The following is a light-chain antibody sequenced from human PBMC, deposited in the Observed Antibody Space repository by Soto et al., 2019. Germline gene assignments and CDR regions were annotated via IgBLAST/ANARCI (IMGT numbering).Light chain of an antibody. J-gene: IGKJ4*01. CDR1: QRTDSL. CDR3: QQRSNWPLT. CDR2: DAS. V-gene: IGKV3-11*01. Sequence: EIVLTQSPDTLSLSPGERATLSCRAGQRTDSLLAWYQKKPGQAPRLLIYDASYRATGVPARFIGGGSGTDFTLTISSLEPADFAVYYCQQRSNWPLTFGGGTKVEIK.